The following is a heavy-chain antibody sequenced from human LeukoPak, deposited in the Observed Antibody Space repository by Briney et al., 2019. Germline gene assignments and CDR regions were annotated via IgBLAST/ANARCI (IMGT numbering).Heavy chain of an antibody. Sequence: GGSVRLSCAASGFTFDDYGMSWVRQAPGKGLEWVSGINWNGGSTGYADSVKGRFTISRDNAKNSLYLQMNSLRAEDTALYYCARYGGYYYYYMDVWGKGTTVTVSS. CDR2: INWNGGST. D-gene: IGHD4/OR15-4a*01. V-gene: IGHV3-20*04. CDR1: GFTFDDYG. CDR3: ARYGGYYYYYMDV. J-gene: IGHJ6*03.